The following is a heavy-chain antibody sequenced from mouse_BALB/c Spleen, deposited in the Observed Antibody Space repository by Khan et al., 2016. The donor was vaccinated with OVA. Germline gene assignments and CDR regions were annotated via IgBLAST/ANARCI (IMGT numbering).Heavy chain of an antibody. D-gene: IGHD1-3*01. CDR1: GYSLTRYG. J-gene: IGHJ2*01. Sequence: QVQLKESGPGLVAPSQSLSITCTVYGYSLTRYGVHWVRQPPGKGLEWLGLIWAVGSTNYNSALMSRLSISKDNSKSQVFLKMNSLLTDDTAMYYCARLEDIWGQGTTLTVSS. CDR2: IWAVGST. CDR3: ARLEDI. V-gene: IGHV2-9*02.